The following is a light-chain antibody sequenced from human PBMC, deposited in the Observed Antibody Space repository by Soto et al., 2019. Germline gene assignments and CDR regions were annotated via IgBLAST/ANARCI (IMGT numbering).Light chain of an antibody. CDR3: CSYAGSSTWV. CDR1: SSNIGNNY. CDR2: EVS. V-gene: IGLV2-23*02. Sequence: QSALTQPPSVSAAPGQRVTISCSGSSSNIGNNYVSWYQQHPGKAPKLMIYEVSKRPSGVSNRFSGSKSGNTASLTISGLQAEDEADYYCCSYAGSSTWVFGGGTKLTVL. J-gene: IGLJ3*02.